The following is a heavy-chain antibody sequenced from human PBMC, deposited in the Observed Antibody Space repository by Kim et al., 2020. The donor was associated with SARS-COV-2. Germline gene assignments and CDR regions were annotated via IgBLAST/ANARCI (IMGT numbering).Heavy chain of an antibody. CDR1: GGSFSGYY. Sequence: SETLSLTCAVYGGSFSGYYWSWIRQPPGKGLEWIGEINHSGSTNYNPSLKSRVTISVDTSKNQFSLKLSSVTAADTAVYYCARWETYRLRWYLKGGLFDYWGQGTLVTVSS. V-gene: IGHV4-34*01. D-gene: IGHD4-17*01. CDR2: INHSGST. J-gene: IGHJ4*02. CDR3: ARWETYRLRWYLKGGLFDY.